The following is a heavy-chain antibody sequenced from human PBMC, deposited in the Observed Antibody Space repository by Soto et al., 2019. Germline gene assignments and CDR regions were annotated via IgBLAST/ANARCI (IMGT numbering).Heavy chain of an antibody. CDR1: GDSISISSHY. V-gene: IGHV4-39*01. D-gene: IGHD3-3*01. Sequence: QLQLQESGPGLVKPSETLSLTCTVSGDSISISSHYWGWIRQPPGKGLEWITNIYYSGSTYYNPSLKSRVTISLDTAKNQVSLKLGSVTAADTEVYYCARMKIVGVLTYYMDAWGQGTTVTVSS. J-gene: IGHJ6*03. CDR2: IYYSGST. CDR3: ARMKIVGVLTYYMDA.